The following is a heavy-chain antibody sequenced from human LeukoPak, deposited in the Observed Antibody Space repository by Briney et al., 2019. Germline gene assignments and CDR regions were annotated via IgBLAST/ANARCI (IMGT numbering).Heavy chain of an antibody. D-gene: IGHD2-2*01. Sequence: GGSLTLSCAASGFTFSSYGMHWVRQAPGKGLEWVAVISYGGSNKYYADSVKGRFTISRDNSKNTLYLQMNSLRAEDTAVYYCAKTQLDYWGQGTLVTVSS. CDR2: ISYGGSNK. CDR3: AKTQLDY. CDR1: GFTFSSYG. V-gene: IGHV3-30*18. J-gene: IGHJ4*02.